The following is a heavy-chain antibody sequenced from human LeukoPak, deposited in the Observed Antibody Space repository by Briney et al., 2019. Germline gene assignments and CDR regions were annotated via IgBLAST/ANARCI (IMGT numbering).Heavy chain of an antibody. V-gene: IGHV3-53*01. J-gene: IGHJ4*02. CDR2: IYSGGTT. Sequence: ETLSLTCAVYGGSVSGNYMSWVRQAPGKGLEWVSLIYSGGTTYYADSVKGRFTISRDNSKNTLYLQMNSLRAEDTAVYYCARRAGGYSHPYDYWGQGILVTVSS. D-gene: IGHD4-23*01. CDR3: ARRAGGYSHPYDY. CDR1: GGSVSGNY.